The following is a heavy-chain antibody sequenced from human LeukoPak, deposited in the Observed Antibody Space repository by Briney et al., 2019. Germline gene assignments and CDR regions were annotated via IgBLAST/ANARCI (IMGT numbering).Heavy chain of an antibody. CDR2: ISGSGGAI. D-gene: IGHD5-12*01. Sequence: PGGSLRLSCVGSGLTFRDYAMNWVRQAPGKGLEWVSAISGSGGAIYYADSVKGRFTLSRDNSKNTLDLQMNGLRVDDTAVYYCAKVSFHISGSPDAFDIWGQGTMVIVSS. J-gene: IGHJ3*02. CDR1: GLTFRDYA. V-gene: IGHV3-23*01. CDR3: AKVSFHISGSPDAFDI.